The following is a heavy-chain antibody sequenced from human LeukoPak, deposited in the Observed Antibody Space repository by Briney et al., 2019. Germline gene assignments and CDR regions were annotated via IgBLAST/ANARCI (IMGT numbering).Heavy chain of an antibody. Sequence: SQTLSLTCTVSSGSISSGSYYWSWIRQPAGKGLEWIGRIYTSGSTNYNPSLKSRVTISVDTSKNQFSLKLSSVTAADTAVYYCARVYYDSSGDSAFDIWGQGTMVTVSS. CDR3: ARVYYDSSGDSAFDI. CDR1: SGSISSGSYY. D-gene: IGHD3-22*01. V-gene: IGHV4-61*02. J-gene: IGHJ3*02. CDR2: IYTSGST.